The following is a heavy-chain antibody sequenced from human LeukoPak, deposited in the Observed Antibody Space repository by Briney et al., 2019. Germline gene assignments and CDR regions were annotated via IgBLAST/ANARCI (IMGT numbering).Heavy chain of an antibody. CDR2: IYPGDSDT. V-gene: IGHV5-51*01. D-gene: IGHD6-19*01. J-gene: IGHJ2*01. Sequence: GESLKISCKGSGYSFTSYWIGWVRQMPGKGLEWMGIIYPGDSDTRYSPSFQGQVTISADKPISTAYLQWSSLKASDTAMYYCARRLGRPHWYFDLWGRGTLVTVSS. CDR3: ARRLGRPHWYFDL. CDR1: GYSFTSYW.